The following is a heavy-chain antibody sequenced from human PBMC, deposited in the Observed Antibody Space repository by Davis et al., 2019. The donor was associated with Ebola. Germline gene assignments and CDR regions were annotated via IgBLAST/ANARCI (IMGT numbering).Heavy chain of an antibody. V-gene: IGHV3-23*01. CDR2: ISGSGGST. CDR3: ARDPRGYCSSTSCRKGWFDP. D-gene: IGHD2-2*01. J-gene: IGHJ5*02. CDR1: GFTFSSYG. Sequence: GESLKISCAASGFTFSSYGMHWVRQAPGKGLEWVSAISGSGGSTYYADSVKGRFTISRDNSKNTLYLQMNSLRAEDTAVYYCARDPRGYCSSTSCRKGWFDPWGQGTLVTVSS.